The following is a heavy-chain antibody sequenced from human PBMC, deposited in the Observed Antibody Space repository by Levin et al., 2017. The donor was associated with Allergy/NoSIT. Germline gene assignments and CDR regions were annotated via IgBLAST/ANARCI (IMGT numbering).Heavy chain of an antibody. CDR2: INQDGSEI. Sequence: PGGSLRLSCAASGFTFSTFWMSWVRQAPGKGLEWVANINQDGSEIHYLDSVKGRFTISRDNAKNSVYLQMNTLRAEDAAVYYCARGLGNRWETYSDYWGQGTLVTVSS. CDR3: ARGLGNRWETYSDY. J-gene: IGHJ4*02. D-gene: IGHD1-26*01. V-gene: IGHV3-7*01. CDR1: GFTFSTFW.